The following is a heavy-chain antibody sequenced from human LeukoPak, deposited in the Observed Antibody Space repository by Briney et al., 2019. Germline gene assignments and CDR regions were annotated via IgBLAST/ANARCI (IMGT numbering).Heavy chain of an antibody. V-gene: IGHV1-69*13. CDR2: IIPIFGTA. CDR1: GGTFSSYA. CDR3: ARDLNWGSFDAFDI. J-gene: IGHJ3*02. Sequence: ASVKVSCKACGGTFSSYAISWVRQAPGQGLEWMGGIIPIFGTANYAQKFQGRVTITADESTSTAYMELSSLRSEDTAVYYCARDLNWGSFDAFDIWGQGTMVTVSS. D-gene: IGHD7-27*01.